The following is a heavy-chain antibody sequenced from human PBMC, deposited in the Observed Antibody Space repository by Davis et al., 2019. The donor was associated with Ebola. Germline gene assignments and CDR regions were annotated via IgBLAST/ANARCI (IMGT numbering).Heavy chain of an antibody. CDR1: GFTFSNAW. J-gene: IGHJ4*02. V-gene: IGHV4-34*01. D-gene: IGHD6-13*01. Sequence: GSLRLSCAASGFTFSNAWMSWVRQPPGKGLEWIGEINHSGSTYYNPSLKGRVTVSVDTSKNQFSLKVSSLTAADTAVYYCARTYSSSYYVLNSWGQGTLVTVSS. CDR2: INHSGST. CDR3: ARTYSSSYYVLNS.